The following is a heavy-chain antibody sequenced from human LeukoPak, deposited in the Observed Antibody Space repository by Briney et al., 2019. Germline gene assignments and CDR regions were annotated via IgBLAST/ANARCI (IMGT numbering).Heavy chain of an antibody. Sequence: GGSLRLSCAASGYTFSGYSMNWVRQAPGKGLEWVASINHNGNVNYYVDSVKGRFTISRDNAKNSLYLQMSNLRAEDTAVYFCARGGGLDVWGQGATVTVSS. J-gene: IGHJ6*02. CDR2: INHNGNVN. V-gene: IGHV3-7*03. CDR1: GYTFSGYS. CDR3: ARGGGLDV. D-gene: IGHD3-16*01.